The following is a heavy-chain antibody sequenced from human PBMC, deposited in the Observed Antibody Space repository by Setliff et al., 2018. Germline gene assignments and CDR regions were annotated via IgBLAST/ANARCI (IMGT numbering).Heavy chain of an antibody. V-gene: IGHV5-51*01. CDR1: GNGFTDLW. CDR2: IHPADYDT. Sequence: GESLKISCKVSGNGFTDLWIAWVRQTPGKGLEWMGIIHPADYDTRYSPSLQGQVTFSADRSISTAHLQWSSLQASDAAMYYCVRHAERGGYYSYFDYWGRGALVTVS. J-gene: IGHJ4*02. CDR3: VRHAERGGYYSYFDY. D-gene: IGHD3-3*01.